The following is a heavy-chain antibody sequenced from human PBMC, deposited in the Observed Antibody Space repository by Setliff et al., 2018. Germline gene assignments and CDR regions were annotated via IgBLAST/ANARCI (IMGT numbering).Heavy chain of an antibody. V-gene: IGHV3-74*01. CDR1: GFNLGSYW. D-gene: IGHD3-10*01. CDR2: ISPDGTIS. J-gene: IGHJ3*01. Sequence: GGSLRLSCAASGFNLGSYWMHWVRQAPGKGLVWVSRISPDGTISNYADSVKGRFTISRDNAKYTLYLQMNSLRGEDTAVYFCAKEQEVTLVPGIIPDAFDLWGQGTMVTVSS. CDR3: AKEQEVTLVPGIIPDAFDL.